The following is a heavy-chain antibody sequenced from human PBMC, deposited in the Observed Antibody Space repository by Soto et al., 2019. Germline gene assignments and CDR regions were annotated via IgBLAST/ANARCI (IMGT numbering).Heavy chain of an antibody. CDR1: GGSISSGDYY. Sequence: SQTLSLTCTVSGGSISSGDYYWSWIRQPPGKGLEWIGYIYYSGSTYYNPSLKSRVTISVDTSKNQFSLKLSSVTAADTAVYYCARERPDGSRLDPWGQGTLVTVSS. CDR3: ARERPDGSRLDP. V-gene: IGHV4-30-4*08. J-gene: IGHJ5*02. D-gene: IGHD6-13*01. CDR2: IYYSGST.